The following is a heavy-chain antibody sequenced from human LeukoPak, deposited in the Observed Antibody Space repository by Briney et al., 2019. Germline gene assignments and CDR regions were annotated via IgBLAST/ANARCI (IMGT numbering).Heavy chain of an antibody. CDR1: GFTFSSYW. CDR3: ARDYAIFPMTTVTTGPGY. V-gene: IGHV3-7*01. CDR2: IKQDGSEK. Sequence: PGGSLRLSCAASGFTFSSYWMSWVRQAPGKGLEWVANIKQDGSEKYYVDSVKGRFTISRDNAKNSLYLQMNSLRAEDTAVYYCARDYAIFPMTTVTTGPGYWGQGTLVTVSS. J-gene: IGHJ4*02. D-gene: IGHD4-17*01.